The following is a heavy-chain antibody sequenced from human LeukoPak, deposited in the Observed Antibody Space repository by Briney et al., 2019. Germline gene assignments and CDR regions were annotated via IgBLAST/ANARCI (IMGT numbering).Heavy chain of an antibody. CDR1: GFTFSSYS. J-gene: IGHJ4*02. CDR2: ISSSSSYI. Sequence: GGSLRLSCAASGFTFSSYSMNWVRQAPGKGLEWVSSISSSSSYIYYADSVKGRFTTSRDNSKNTLYLQMNSLRAEDTAVYYCAKGITEFSDYWGQGTLVTVSS. D-gene: IGHD1-14*01. CDR3: AKGITEFSDY. V-gene: IGHV3-21*04.